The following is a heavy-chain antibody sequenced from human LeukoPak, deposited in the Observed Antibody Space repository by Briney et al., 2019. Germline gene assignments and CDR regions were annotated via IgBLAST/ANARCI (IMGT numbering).Heavy chain of an antibody. J-gene: IGHJ4*02. Sequence: GASVKVSCKASGYTFTSHYIQWVRQAPGQGLEWMGIINPSGGSTSYAQKFQGRVTMTRDTSTSTVYMELSSLRSEDTAVYYCAREHYYDSSGYYHAEFDYWGQGTLVTVSS. CDR2: INPSGGST. V-gene: IGHV1-46*01. CDR1: GYTFTSHY. CDR3: AREHYYDSSGYYHAEFDY. D-gene: IGHD3-22*01.